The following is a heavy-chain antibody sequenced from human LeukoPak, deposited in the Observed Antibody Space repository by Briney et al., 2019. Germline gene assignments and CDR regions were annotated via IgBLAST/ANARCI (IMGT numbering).Heavy chain of an antibody. CDR1: GYTFTSYG. CDR3: ARHYYGTFGKLYGMDV. J-gene: IGHJ6*02. CDR2: ISAYNGNT. D-gene: IGHD3-10*01. Sequence: ASVKVSCKASGYTFTSYGISWVRQAPGQGLEWMGWISAYNGNTNYAQKLQGRVTMTTDTSTSTAYMELRSLRSDDTAVYYCARHYYGTFGKLYGMDVWGQGTTVTVSS. V-gene: IGHV1-18*01.